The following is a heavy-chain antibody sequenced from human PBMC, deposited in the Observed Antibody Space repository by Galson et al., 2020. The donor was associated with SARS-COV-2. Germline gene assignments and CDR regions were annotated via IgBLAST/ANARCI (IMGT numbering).Heavy chain of an antibody. V-gene: IGHV3-7*03. J-gene: IGHJ6*02. CDR1: GFTFSNYW. D-gene: IGHD5-12*01. Sequence: GESLKISCVVSGFTFSNYWMSWVRQAPGKGLEWVANINQDGSQKNYVDSVKGRFTISRDNAKNSLYLQMNSLRAEDTAVYYCGGRRFSRTLYGMDVWGQGTTVTVSS. CDR3: GGRRFSRTLYGMDV. CDR2: INQDGSQK.